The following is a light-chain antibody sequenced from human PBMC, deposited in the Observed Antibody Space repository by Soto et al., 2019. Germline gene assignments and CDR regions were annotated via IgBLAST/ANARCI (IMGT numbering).Light chain of an antibody. CDR2: EVS. V-gene: IGLV2-14*01. CDR3: TSYRSSSTLPVV. CDR1: SSDVGGYNY. J-gene: IGLJ2*01. Sequence: QSALTQPASVSGSPGQSITISCTGTSSDVGGYNYVSWYQQHPGKAPKLMIYEVSNRPSGVSNRFSGSKSGNTASLTISGLQAEDEADYYCTSYRSSSTLPVVFGGGTKLTVL.